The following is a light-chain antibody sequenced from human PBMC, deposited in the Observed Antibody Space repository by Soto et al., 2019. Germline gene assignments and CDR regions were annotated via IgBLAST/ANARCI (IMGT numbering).Light chain of an antibody. Sequence: DIQMTQSPSSVSASVGDRVTITCRASQGISSWLGWYQQKPGKAPNLLIHTASSLQSGVPSRFSGSGSGPDFTLTISSLQPEDFATYYWQQANSFPLTFGGGTKVEIK. V-gene: IGKV1-12*01. CDR3: QQANSFPLT. CDR2: TAS. J-gene: IGKJ4*01. CDR1: QGISSW.